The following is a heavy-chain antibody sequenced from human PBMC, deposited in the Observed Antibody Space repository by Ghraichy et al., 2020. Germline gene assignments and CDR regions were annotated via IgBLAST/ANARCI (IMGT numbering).Heavy chain of an antibody. V-gene: IGHV1-8*01. CDR2: MNPNSGNT. CDR3: AILDCSSTSCYLYCGGDCHRDAFDI. J-gene: IGHJ3*02. CDR1: GYTFTSYD. Sequence: ASVKVSCKASGYTFTSYDINWVRQATGQGLEWMGWMNPNSGNTGYAQKFQGRVTMTRNTSISTAYMELSSLRSEDTAVYYCAILDCSSTSCYLYCGGDCHRDAFDIWGQGTMVTVSS. D-gene: IGHD2-2*01.